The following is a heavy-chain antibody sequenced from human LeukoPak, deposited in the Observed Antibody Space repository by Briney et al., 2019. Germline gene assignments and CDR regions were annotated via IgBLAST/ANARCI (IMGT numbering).Heavy chain of an antibody. Sequence: SETLSLTCTVSGGSISSYYWSWIRQPPGKGLEWIGYIYYSGSTNYNPSPKSRVTISVDTSKNQFSLKLSSVTAADTAVYYCARGKTTDYYYYYMDVWGKGTTVTVSS. D-gene: IGHD4-17*01. J-gene: IGHJ6*03. CDR3: ARGKTTDYYYYYMDV. CDR2: IYYSGST. CDR1: GGSISSYY. V-gene: IGHV4-59*01.